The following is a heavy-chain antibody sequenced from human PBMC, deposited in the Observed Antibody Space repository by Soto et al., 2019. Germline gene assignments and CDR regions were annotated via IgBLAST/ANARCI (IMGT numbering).Heavy chain of an antibody. CDR1: GFIFNNYV. V-gene: IGHV3-23*01. CDR2: VKGNGGST. J-gene: IGHJ3*01. CDR3: TGGLGSLHPFDA. D-gene: IGHD3-16*01. Sequence: EVLLLESGGGFVQPGGSLRLSCAASGFIFNNYVMTWVRQAPGKGLEWVSGVKGNGGSTHYADSVKGRFTISRDDSKNALYLQMTSLRADDTAVYHCTGGLGSLHPFDAWGPRTSVTVSS.